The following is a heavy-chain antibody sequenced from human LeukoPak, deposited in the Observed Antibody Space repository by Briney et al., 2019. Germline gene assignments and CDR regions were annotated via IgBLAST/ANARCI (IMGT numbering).Heavy chain of an antibody. CDR2: INPNSGGT. D-gene: IGHD5-24*01. CDR3: ARVPGRDGYHWSWFDS. CDR1: GYTFTGYY. Sequence: ASVKVSCKASGYTFTGYYMHWVRQAPGQGLEWMGWINPNSGGTNYAQKFQGRVTMTRDTSISTAYMELSRLRFDDTAVYYCARVPGRDGYHWSWFDSWGQGTLVTVSS. V-gene: IGHV1-2*02. J-gene: IGHJ5*01.